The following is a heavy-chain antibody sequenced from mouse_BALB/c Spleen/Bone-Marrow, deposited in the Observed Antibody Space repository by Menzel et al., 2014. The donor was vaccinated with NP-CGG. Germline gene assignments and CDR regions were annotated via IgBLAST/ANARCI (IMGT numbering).Heavy chain of an antibody. CDR3: ARGGIYDGCSY. D-gene: IGHD2-3*01. Sequence: QVQQKESGAELAKPRASVKMSCKASGHTFTNYWMHWVKQRPGQGLEWIGYIDPSTGYTEYNQKFKDKATLTADKSSSTAYMQLSSLTSEDSAVYYCARGGIYDGCSYWGQGTLVTDSA. CDR1: GHTFTNYW. J-gene: IGHJ3*01. CDR2: IDPSTGYT. V-gene: IGHV1-7*01.